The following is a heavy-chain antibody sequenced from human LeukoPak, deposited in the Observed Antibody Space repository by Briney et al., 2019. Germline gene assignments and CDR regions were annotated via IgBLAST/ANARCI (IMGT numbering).Heavy chain of an antibody. CDR3: AREDFLEWPSGVYDV. J-gene: IGHJ3*01. CDR1: GDTFSNYA. Sequence: ASVKVSCKASGDTFSNYAVTWVRQAPGQGLEWMGGIIPILATTNYAQKFQGKVTITADDSTSTAFMEVNSLRSEDTAVYYCAREDFLEWPSGVYDVWGHGTMVTVSS. D-gene: IGHD3-3*01. V-gene: IGHV1-69*13. CDR2: IIPILATT.